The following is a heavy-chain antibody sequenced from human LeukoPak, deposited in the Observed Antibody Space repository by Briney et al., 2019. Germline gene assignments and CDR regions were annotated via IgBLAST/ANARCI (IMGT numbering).Heavy chain of an antibody. D-gene: IGHD1-26*01. V-gene: IGHV3-30-3*01. Sequence: PGGSLRLSCAASGFTFSSYAMHWVRQAPGKGLEWVAVISYDGSNKYYADSVKGRFTISRDNAKSSLYLQMNSLRAEDTAVYYCARGSEWELLSCDYWGQGTLVTVSS. J-gene: IGHJ4*02. CDR2: ISYDGSNK. CDR3: ARGSEWELLSCDY. CDR1: GFTFSSYA.